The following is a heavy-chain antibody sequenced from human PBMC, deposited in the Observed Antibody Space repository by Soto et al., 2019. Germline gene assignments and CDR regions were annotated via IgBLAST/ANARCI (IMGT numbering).Heavy chain of an antibody. CDR2: MWHRGSA. V-gene: IGHV4-30-2*01. CDR3: TRFGSREGWSASPFGAWFDP. Sequence: SETLSLTWAVCGGSISSRGFSWSWIRQRPGEALEWIGYMWHRGSASYNPALRSRVTISRDKSSNQFSLRLTSVTAADTAVYYCTRFGSREGWSASPFGAWFDPWGQGTLVTVSS. J-gene: IGHJ5*02. D-gene: IGHD3-10*01. CDR1: GGSISSRGFS.